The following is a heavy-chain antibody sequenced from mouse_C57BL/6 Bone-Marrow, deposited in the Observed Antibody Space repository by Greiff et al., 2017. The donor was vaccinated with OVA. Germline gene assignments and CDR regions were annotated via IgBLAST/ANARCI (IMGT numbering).Heavy chain of an antibody. Sequence: VQLQQSGAELVRPGASVKLSCTASGFNFKDDYMHWVKQRPEQGLEWIGWIDPENGDTEYASKFQGKATITADTSSNTAYLQLSSLTSEDTAVYYCTTDDSSREGCAYWGQGTLVTVSA. V-gene: IGHV14-4*01. CDR1: GFNFKDDY. CDR3: TTDDSSREGCAY. CDR2: IDPENGDT. J-gene: IGHJ3*01. D-gene: IGHD1-1*01.